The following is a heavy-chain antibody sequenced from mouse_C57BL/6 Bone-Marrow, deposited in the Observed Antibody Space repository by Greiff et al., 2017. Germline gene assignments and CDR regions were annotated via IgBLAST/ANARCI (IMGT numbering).Heavy chain of an antibody. V-gene: IGHV5-16*01. CDR2: INYDGSST. CDR1: GFTFSDYY. J-gene: IGHJ2*01. D-gene: IGHD2-4*01. CDR3: ARVMITTGYYFDY. Sequence: EVKVEESEGGLVQPGSSMKLSCTASGFTFSDYYMAWVRQVPEKGLEWVANINYDGSSTYYLDSLKSRFIISRDNAKNILYLQMSSLKSEDTATYYCARVMITTGYYFDYWGQGTTRTVSS.